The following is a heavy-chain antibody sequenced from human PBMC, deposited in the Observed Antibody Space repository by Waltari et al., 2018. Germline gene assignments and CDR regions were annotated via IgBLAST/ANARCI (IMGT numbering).Heavy chain of an antibody. D-gene: IGHD3-3*01. CDR1: GASINSNY. CDR2: IHSSGST. CDR3: AREDDFWSGGYMDV. Sequence: QVQLQESGPGLVKPSETLSLTCTVSGASINSNYWNWIRQPPGKGLEWLGYIHSSGSTKHNPSLKSRVTISMDTSKNQFSLKVSSVTAADTAVYYCAREDDFWSGGYMDVWGKGTTVTVSS. V-gene: IGHV4-59*12. J-gene: IGHJ6*03.